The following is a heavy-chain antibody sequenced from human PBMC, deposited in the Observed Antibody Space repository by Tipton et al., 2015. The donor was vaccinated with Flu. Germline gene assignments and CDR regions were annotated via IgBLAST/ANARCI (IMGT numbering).Heavy chain of an antibody. Sequence: RSLRLSCTVSGFTFGDYAMSWVRQAPGKGLEWVGFIRSKGFGGTTEYAASVKGRFSISKDDSKSIAYLQMNSLKIEDTAVHYCTRDLEGAYRKPSFDYWGQGTLVTVSS. CDR1: GFTFGDYA. CDR2: IRSKGFGGTT. CDR3: TRDLEGAYRKPSFDY. J-gene: IGHJ4*01. V-gene: IGHV3-49*04. D-gene: IGHD4-11*01.